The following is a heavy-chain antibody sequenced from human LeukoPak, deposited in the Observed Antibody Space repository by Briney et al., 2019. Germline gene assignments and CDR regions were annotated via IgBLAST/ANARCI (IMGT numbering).Heavy chain of an antibody. CDR3: ARAGSYYSFDY. CDR1: GFTFSSYS. CDR2: ISSSSGTI. J-gene: IGHJ4*02. Sequence: GGSLRLSCAASGFTFSSYSMNWVRQAPGKGLEWVSYISSSSGTIYYADSVKGRFTISRDNAKNSLYLQMNSLRAEDTAVYYCARAGSYYSFDYWGQGTLVTVSS. D-gene: IGHD1-26*01. V-gene: IGHV3-48*04.